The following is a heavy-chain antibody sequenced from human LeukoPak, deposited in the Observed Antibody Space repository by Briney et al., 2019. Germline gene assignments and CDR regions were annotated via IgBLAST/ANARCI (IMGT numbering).Heavy chain of an antibody. D-gene: IGHD2-2*01. V-gene: IGHV4-39*01. CDR2: IYSSGCT. J-gene: IGHJ6*02. CDR3: VRRSDCSTTSCYFYHGMDV. CDR1: GGSISSRSHY. Sequence: SETLSLTCTVSGGSISSRSHYWVWMRQPPGKGLEWIGSIYSSGCTYYRPSLESRVTVAVDTSKNQFSLTLTSVTAADTAVYYCVRRSDCSTTSCYFYHGMDVWGQGTTVTVSS.